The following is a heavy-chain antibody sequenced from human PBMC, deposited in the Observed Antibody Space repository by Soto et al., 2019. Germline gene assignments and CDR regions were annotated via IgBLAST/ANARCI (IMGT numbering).Heavy chain of an antibody. CDR1: GGTFSSYA. CDR2: IIPPFGVP. V-gene: IGHV1-69*12. J-gene: IGHJ4*02. CDR3: ARAYSSGWSGDFDY. D-gene: IGHD6-19*01. Sequence: QVQLVQSGAEVKKPGSSVKVSCKSSGGTFSSYAINWVRQAPGQGLEWMGGIIPPFGVPNYAQKFQGRVTITAGDSTTTAYMELSSLRAEDTAVYYCARAYSSGWSGDFDYWDQGILVTVSS.